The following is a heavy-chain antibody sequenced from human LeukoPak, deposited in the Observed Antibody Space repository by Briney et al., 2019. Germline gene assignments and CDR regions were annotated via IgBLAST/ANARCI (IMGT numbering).Heavy chain of an antibody. Sequence: SGTLSLTCAVSGGSISSSNRWSWVRQPPGKGLEWIGEIYHSGSTNYNPSLKSRVTISVDKSKNQFSLKLSSVTAADTAVYYCASNFDSSGYTLYWGQGTLVTVSS. CDR3: ASNFDSSGYTLY. V-gene: IGHV4-4*02. CDR1: GGSISSSNR. D-gene: IGHD3-22*01. CDR2: IYHSGST. J-gene: IGHJ4*02.